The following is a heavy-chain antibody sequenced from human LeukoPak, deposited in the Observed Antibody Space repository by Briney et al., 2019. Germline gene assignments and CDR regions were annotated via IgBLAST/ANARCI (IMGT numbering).Heavy chain of an antibody. V-gene: IGHV3-21*01. CDR3: ARDRSGTYYLDY. CDR1: GFTFSSYS. CDR2: ISSSSSYI. D-gene: IGHD1-26*01. J-gene: IGHJ4*02. Sequence: GGSLRLSCAASGFTFSSYSMNWARQAPGKGLEWVSSISSSSSYIYYADSVKGRFTISRDNAKNSLYLQMNSLRAEDTAVYYCARDRSGTYYLDYWGRGTLVTVSS.